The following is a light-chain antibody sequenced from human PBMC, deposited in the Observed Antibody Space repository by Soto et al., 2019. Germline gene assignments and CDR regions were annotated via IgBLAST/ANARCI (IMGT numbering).Light chain of an antibody. CDR2: DVS. Sequence: QSVLTQPASVSGSPGQSITISCTGSSSDIGDYKYVSWYKQHPGKAPKLMIYDVSNRPSGVSNRFSGSKSGNTASLTISGLQPEDEADYHCSSYTSTNFVIFGGGTKLTVL. CDR3: SSYTSTNFVI. CDR1: SSDIGDYKY. V-gene: IGLV2-14*01. J-gene: IGLJ2*01.